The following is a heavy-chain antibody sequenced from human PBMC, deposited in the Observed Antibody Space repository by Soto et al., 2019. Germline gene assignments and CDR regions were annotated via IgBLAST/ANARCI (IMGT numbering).Heavy chain of an antibody. CDR2: IYSTGNT. V-gene: IGHV4-38-2*02. D-gene: IGHD6-13*01. CDR1: GYAIRLSSF. Sequence: SESLSPNYINSGYAIRLSSFWGWIRQPPGKGLEWIGSIYSTGNTYYNPSLNSQVTISVDTSKNQFSLNVISVTAADTAVYYCRRSSRYSTDVWGKGTTVT. CDR3: RRSSRYSTDV. J-gene: IGHJ6*04.